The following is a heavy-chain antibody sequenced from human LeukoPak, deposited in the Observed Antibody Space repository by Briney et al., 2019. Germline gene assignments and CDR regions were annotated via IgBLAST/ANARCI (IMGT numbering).Heavy chain of an antibody. V-gene: IGHV3-74*01. CDR2: INSDGSST. CDR3: ARVPTSSGYPFDY. J-gene: IGHJ4*02. CDR1: GFIFSSYW. Sequence: GGSLRLSCAASGFIFSSYWMHWVRQAPGKGLVWVSRINSDGSSTSYADSVKGRFTISRDNAKNTLYLQMNSLRAEDTAVYYCARVPTSSGYPFDYWGQGTLVTVSS. D-gene: IGHD3-22*01.